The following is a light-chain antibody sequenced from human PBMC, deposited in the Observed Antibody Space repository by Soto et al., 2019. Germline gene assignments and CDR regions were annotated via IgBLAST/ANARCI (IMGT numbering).Light chain of an antibody. Sequence: DIVMTQSPDSLAVSLGERATINCKSSQSVLYSSNNKNYLAWYRQKPGQPPKLIIYWASIRESGVPDRISGSGSGTDFTLTISSLQAEDVAVYYCQQYYSTPPYTFGQGTQLEIK. CDR2: WAS. CDR1: QSVLYSSNNKNY. J-gene: IGKJ2*01. V-gene: IGKV4-1*01. CDR3: QQYYSTPPYT.